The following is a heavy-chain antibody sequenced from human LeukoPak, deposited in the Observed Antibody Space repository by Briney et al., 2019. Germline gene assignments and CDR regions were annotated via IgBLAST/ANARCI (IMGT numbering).Heavy chain of an antibody. V-gene: IGHV3-9*01. CDR2: ISWNSGSI. CDR1: GFTFDDYA. J-gene: IGHJ2*01. D-gene: IGHD3-9*01. CDR3: AKEGYDILTGRPLWYFDL. Sequence: GGSLRLSCVASGFTFDDYAMHWVRQAPGKGLEWVSGISWNSGSIGYADSVKGRFTISRDNAKNSLYLQMNSLRAEDTALYYCAKEGYDILTGRPLWYFDLWGRGTLVTVSS.